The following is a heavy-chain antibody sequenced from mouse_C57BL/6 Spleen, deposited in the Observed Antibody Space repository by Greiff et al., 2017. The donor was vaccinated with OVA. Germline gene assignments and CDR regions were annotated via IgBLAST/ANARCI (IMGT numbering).Heavy chain of an antibody. CDR1: GFTFSDYG. J-gene: IGHJ4*01. CDR3: ARPREDYAMDY. Sequence: EVQLVESGGGLVKPGGSLKLSCAASGFTFSDYGMHWVRQAPEKGLEWVAYISSGSSNTYYAETVKGRFTISRDNAKNTLFLQMTSLRSEDTAMYYCARPREDYAMDYWGQGTSVTVSS. V-gene: IGHV5-17*01. CDR2: ISSGSSNT.